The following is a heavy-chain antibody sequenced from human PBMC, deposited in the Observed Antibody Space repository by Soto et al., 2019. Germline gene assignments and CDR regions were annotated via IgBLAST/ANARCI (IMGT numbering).Heavy chain of an antibody. CDR2: INPSGGST. J-gene: IGHJ3*02. V-gene: IGHV1-46*01. D-gene: IGHD1-26*01. CDR3: ARNGVGAKGFDI. CDR1: GYTFTSYG. Sequence: GASVKVSCKASGYTFTSYGISWVRQAPGQGLEWMGIINPSGGSTSYAQKFQGRVTMTRDTSTSTVYMELSSLRSEDTAVYYCARNGVGAKGFDIWGQGTMVTVSS.